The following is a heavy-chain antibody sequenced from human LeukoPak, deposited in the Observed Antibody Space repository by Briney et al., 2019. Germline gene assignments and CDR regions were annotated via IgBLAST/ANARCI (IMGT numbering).Heavy chain of an antibody. D-gene: IGHD3-22*01. Sequence: PSETLSLTCTVSGDSISTSSFYWGWIRQPPGKGLEWLGSIYYSGITHYNPSLKSRVTISVDTSKNQFSPHLYSVTAADTAVFYCARSYYYDYRQIDYWGQGTLVTVSS. J-gene: IGHJ4*01. CDR1: GDSISTSSFY. CDR2: IYYSGIT. CDR3: ARSYYYDYRQIDY. V-gene: IGHV4-39*01.